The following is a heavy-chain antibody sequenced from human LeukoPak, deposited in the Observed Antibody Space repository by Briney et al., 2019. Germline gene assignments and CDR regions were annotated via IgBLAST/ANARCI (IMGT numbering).Heavy chain of an antibody. CDR2: TYYRSKWYN. CDR1: GDSVSSNSAA. J-gene: IGHJ6*03. CDR3: ARDGGYYYGSGSYPGPPVYYYHMDV. V-gene: IGHV6-1*01. Sequence: SQTLSLTCAISGDSVSSNSAAWNWIRQSPSRGLEWLGRTYYRSKWYNDYAVSVKSRITINPDTSKNQFSLQLNSVTPEDTAVYFCARDGGYYYGSGSYPGPPVYYYHMDVWGKGTTVTVSS. D-gene: IGHD3-10*01.